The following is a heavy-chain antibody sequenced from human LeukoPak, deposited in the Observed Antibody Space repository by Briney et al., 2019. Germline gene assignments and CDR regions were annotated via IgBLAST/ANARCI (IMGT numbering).Heavy chain of an antibody. V-gene: IGHV3-23*01. CDR2: ISGSGGST. Sequence: GGSLRLSCAASGFTFSSYAMSWVRQAPGKGLEWVSAISGSGGSTYYADSVKGRFTIYRDHPKNTLYLQMNSLRAEDTAVYYCAKGWGIVVVVAATNAFDIWGQGTMVTVSS. CDR1: GFTFSSYA. CDR3: AKGWGIVVVVAATNAFDI. J-gene: IGHJ3*02. D-gene: IGHD2-15*01.